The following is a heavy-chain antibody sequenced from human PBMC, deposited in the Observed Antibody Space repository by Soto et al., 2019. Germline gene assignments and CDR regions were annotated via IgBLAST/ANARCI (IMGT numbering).Heavy chain of an antibody. CDR2: INPNSGGT. D-gene: IGHD2-2*01. Sequence: ASVKVSCKASGYTFTGYYMHWVRQAPGQGLEWMGWINPNSGGTNYAQKFQGRVTMTRDTSISTAYMELSRLRSDDTAVYYCARDGARIVVVPAATFDPRGQGTLVTLTS. V-gene: IGHV1-2*02. J-gene: IGHJ5*02. CDR1: GYTFTGYY. CDR3: ARDGARIVVVPAATFDP.